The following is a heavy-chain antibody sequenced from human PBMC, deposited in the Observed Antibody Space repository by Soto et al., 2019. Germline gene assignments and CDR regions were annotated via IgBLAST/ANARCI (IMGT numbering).Heavy chain of an antibody. Sequence: GGSLRLSCVASGFTFSSYAMSWVRQAPGKGLEWVSAISGSGGSTYYADSVKGRFTISRDNSKNTLYLQMNSLRAEDTAVYYCAKDLGDIVATIGDYWGQGTLVTVSS. J-gene: IGHJ4*02. CDR2: ISGSGGST. D-gene: IGHD5-12*01. V-gene: IGHV3-23*01. CDR3: AKDLGDIVATIGDY. CDR1: GFTFSSYA.